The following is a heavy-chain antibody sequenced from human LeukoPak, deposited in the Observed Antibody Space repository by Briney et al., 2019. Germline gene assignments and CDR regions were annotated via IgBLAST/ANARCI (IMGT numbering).Heavy chain of an antibody. V-gene: IGHV3-15*01. Sequence: GGSLRLSCAVSGFTLTYAWMTWVRRAPGKGLEWVGRIKSKSDGGTTDYAAPVKGRFSISRDDSKNMLYLQMNSLRTEDTAVYYCATEGLSSGWYVYYYGMDVWGQGTTVTVSS. CDR3: ATEGLSSGWYVYYYGMDV. D-gene: IGHD6-19*01. CDR2: IKSKSDGGTT. CDR1: GFTLTYAW. J-gene: IGHJ6*02.